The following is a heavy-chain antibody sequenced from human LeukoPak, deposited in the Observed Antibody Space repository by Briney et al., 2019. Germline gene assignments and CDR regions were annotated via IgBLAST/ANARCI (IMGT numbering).Heavy chain of an antibody. J-gene: IGHJ5*02. Sequence: GESLKISSKGSGYSFTSYWIGWVRQMPGKGLEWIGIIYTGDSDTRYSPSFQGHVTTSADKSISTAYLQWSSLKASDPAMYYCAIQDDVGGKGFDPWGQGTLVTVSS. D-gene: IGHD1-26*01. CDR1: GYSFTSYW. CDR2: IYTGDSDT. V-gene: IGHV5-51*01. CDR3: AIQDDVGGKGFDP.